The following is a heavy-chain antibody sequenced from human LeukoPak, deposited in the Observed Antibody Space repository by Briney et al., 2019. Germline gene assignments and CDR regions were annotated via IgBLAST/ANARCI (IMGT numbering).Heavy chain of an antibody. D-gene: IGHD3-10*01. CDR1: GYTFTSYG. Sequence: ASVKVSYKASGYTFTSYGISWVRQAPGQGLEWMGWISAYNGNTNYAQKLQGRVTMTTDTSTSTAYMELRSLRSDDTAVYYCARGITMVRGVDHNWFDPWGQGTLVTVSS. CDR2: ISAYNGNT. J-gene: IGHJ5*02. CDR3: ARGITMVRGVDHNWFDP. V-gene: IGHV1-18*04.